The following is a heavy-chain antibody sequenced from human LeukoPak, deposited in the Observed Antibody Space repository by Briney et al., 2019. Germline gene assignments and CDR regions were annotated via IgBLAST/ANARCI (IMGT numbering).Heavy chain of an antibody. J-gene: IGHJ4*02. V-gene: IGHV3-23*01. CDR3: ATYVRGDFDY. Sequence: GGSLRLSCATSGFTFSSYAMSWVRQAPGKGLEWVSTVSGGGGSTWYADPVKGRFTISRDNSKNTLYLQMNSLRAEDTAVYYCATYVRGDFDYWGQGTLVTVPS. D-gene: IGHD3-10*02. CDR2: VSGGGGST. CDR1: GFTFSSYA.